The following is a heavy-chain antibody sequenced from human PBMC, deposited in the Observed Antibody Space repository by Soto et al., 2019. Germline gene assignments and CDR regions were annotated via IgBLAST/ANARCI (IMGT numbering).Heavy chain of an antibody. D-gene: IGHD2-2*01. Sequence: ASVKVSCKASGYTFTSYDINWVRQATGQGLEWMGWMNPNSGNTGYAQKFQGRVTMTRNTSISTAYMELSSLRSGDTAVYYCARGASQLLWGYAYYYGMDVWGQGTTVTVSS. CDR3: ARGASQLLWGYAYYYGMDV. CDR1: GYTFTSYD. CDR2: MNPNSGNT. V-gene: IGHV1-8*01. J-gene: IGHJ6*02.